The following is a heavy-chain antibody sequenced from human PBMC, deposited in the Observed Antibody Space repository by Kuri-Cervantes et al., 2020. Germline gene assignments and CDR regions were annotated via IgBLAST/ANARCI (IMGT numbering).Heavy chain of an antibody. CDR2: IENKLYGATT. Sequence: GESLKISCATSGFNVSNAWTSWVRQAPGSGLEWVGRIENKLYGATTEYAAPVKGRFTISRDESKNTLYLQMDSLKTEDTALYYCTTDLGGYDYPGSFYYYYMDVWDEGSPVTVSS. J-gene: IGHJ6*03. V-gene: IGHV3-15*04. CDR3: TTDLGGYDYPGSFYYYYMDV. CDR1: GFNVSNAW. D-gene: IGHD5-12*01.